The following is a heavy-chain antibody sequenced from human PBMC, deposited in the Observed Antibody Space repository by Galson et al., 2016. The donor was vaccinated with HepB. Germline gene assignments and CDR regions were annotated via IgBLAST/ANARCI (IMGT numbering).Heavy chain of an antibody. CDR3: ARGFWFGLGRKYGMDV. Sequence: SLRLSCAASGFTFSSYSMNWVRQAPGKGLEWVSYIRSSSNTTYYADSVKGRFTISRDNAKNSLFLQMKSLRDEDTAVYYCARGFWFGLGRKYGMDVWGQGTTVTVSS. D-gene: IGHD3-10*01. V-gene: IGHV3-48*02. CDR1: GFTFSSYS. CDR2: IRSSSNTT. J-gene: IGHJ6*02.